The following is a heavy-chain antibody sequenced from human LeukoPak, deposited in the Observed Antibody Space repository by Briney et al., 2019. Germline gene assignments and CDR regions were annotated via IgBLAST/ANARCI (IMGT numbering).Heavy chain of an antibody. CDR1: GFTFSGYS. Sequence: GGSLRLSCAASGFTFSGYSMNWVRQAPGKGLEWVSSISSSSSYIYYADSVKGRFTISRDNAKNSLYLQMNSLRAEDTAVYYCARIFTMVRGVTGAYYMDVWGKGTTVTISS. D-gene: IGHD3-10*01. V-gene: IGHV3-21*01. CDR2: ISSSSSYI. CDR3: ARIFTMVRGVTGAYYMDV. J-gene: IGHJ6*03.